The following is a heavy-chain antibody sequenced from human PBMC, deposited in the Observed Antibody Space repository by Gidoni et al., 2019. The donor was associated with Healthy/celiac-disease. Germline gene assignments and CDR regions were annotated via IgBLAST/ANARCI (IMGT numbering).Heavy chain of an antibody. V-gene: IGHV3-23*04. Sequence: EAQLVESGGGVVQHGGSLRLSCAAYGFTFSSYAISWVRQAPGKGLEWVSAIGGSGGSTYYADSVKGRFTISRDNSKNTLYLQMNSLRAEDTAVYYCAKGVESYYFDYWGQGTLVTVSS. CDR1: GFTFSSYA. J-gene: IGHJ4*02. CDR2: IGGSGGST. CDR3: AKGVESYYFDY.